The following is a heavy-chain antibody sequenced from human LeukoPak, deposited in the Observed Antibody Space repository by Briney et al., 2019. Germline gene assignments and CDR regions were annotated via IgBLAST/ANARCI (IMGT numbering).Heavy chain of an antibody. CDR1: GYTSSNYC. D-gene: IGHD3-9*01. J-gene: IGHJ3*02. V-gene: IGHV1-46*01. CDR2: FNPTYSIP. CDR3: AKDPRNILTGDFDAFDI. Sequence: GASVKVSCKASGYTSSNYCIHWLRQAPGQGFEWMGIFNPTYSIPIYAPTFEGRVTMTSDMSTSTFYMDLSTLRSEDTAVYFCAKDPRNILTGDFDAFDIWGQGTVVIVSS.